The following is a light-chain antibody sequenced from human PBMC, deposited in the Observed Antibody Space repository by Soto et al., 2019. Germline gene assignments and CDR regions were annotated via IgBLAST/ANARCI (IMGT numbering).Light chain of an antibody. CDR1: NSSIGAGYA. CDR3: QSYDISLSASV. CDR2: ANN. V-gene: IGLV1-40*01. J-gene: IGLJ2*01. Sequence: QSVLTQPPSVSGAPGQRVTISCTGSNSSIGAGYAVHWYQQLPGTAPRLLIYANNIRPSGVPDRLSGSRSGTSASLAITGLQADDEAYYYCQSYDISLSASVFGGGTKLTVL.